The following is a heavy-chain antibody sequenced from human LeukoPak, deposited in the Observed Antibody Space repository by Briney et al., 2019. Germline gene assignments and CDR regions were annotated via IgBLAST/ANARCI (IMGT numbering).Heavy chain of an antibody. Sequence: GAPGKASCKASGYTFTTYGISWVRQAPGQGREWMGWISAYNGNTNYAQKLKGRVTMTTDTSTSTAYMELRSLRSDDTAVYYCARGAIPNLFDYWGQGTLVTVSS. CDR3: ARGAIPNLFDY. J-gene: IGHJ4*02. CDR1: GYTFTTYG. CDR2: ISAYNGNT. D-gene: IGHD2-21*01. V-gene: IGHV1-18*01.